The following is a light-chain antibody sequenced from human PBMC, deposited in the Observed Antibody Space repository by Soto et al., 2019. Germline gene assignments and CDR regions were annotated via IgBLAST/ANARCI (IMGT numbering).Light chain of an antibody. CDR3: QQYNSYSWT. CDR2: DAS. J-gene: IGKJ1*01. V-gene: IGKV3-11*01. Sequence: EIVVTHSPTTLSLSPGGRSTLSCRASQSVSRYLAWYQQKPGQAPRLLIYDASNRATGIPARLSGSGSGTDFTLTISSLKTDDFATYYCQQYNSYSWTFGQGTQVDIK. CDR1: QSVSRY.